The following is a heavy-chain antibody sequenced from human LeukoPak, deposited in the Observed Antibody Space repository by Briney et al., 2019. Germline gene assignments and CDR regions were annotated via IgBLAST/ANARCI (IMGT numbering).Heavy chain of an antibody. J-gene: IGHJ4*02. D-gene: IGHD1-26*01. CDR1: GFTFSSYA. Sequence: GGSLRLSCSASGFTFSSYAMHWVRQAPGKGLEYVSAISSNGGSTYYADSVKGRFTISRDNSKNTLYLQLSSLRVEDTAVYYCIKDRIGTWSFDHWGQGTLLTVSS. V-gene: IGHV3-64D*06. CDR3: IKDRIGTWSFDH. CDR2: ISSNGGST.